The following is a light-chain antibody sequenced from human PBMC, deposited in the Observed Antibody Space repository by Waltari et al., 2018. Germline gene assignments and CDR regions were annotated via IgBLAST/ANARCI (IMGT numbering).Light chain of an antibody. J-gene: IGKJ2*01. V-gene: IGKV2-30*02. CDR2: WVF. Sequence: VMTQSPVSLSATLGQAASISCKSSQSLVPVDGNTYLNWFHQRPGQSPRRLIYWVFNRDSGVPDRFSGSGSGTDFTLRISRVEAEDVGVYYCMQGTRWPYTFGQGTQLDIK. CDR3: MQGTRWPYT. CDR1: QSLVPVDGNTY.